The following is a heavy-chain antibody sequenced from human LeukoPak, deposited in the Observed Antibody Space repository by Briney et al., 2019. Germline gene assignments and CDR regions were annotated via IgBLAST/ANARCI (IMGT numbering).Heavy chain of an antibody. V-gene: IGHV1-46*01. CDR1: GYTFSSYY. CDR3: AKDSSNWSFDY. CDR2: INPSGDST. J-gene: IGHJ4*02. Sequence: ASVKVSCKASGYTFSSYYMHWVRQAPGQGLEWMGIINPSGDSTRYAQEFQGRVTLTRDTSTSTVYMELSSLRSEDTAVYYCAKDSSNWSFDYWGQGTLVTVSS. D-gene: IGHD6-13*01.